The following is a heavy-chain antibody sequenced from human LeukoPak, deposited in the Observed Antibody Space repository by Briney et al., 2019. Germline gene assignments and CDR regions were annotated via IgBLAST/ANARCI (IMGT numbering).Heavy chain of an antibody. CDR2: FDPEDGET. V-gene: IGHV1-24*01. D-gene: IGHD2-15*01. CDR1: GYTLTELS. Sequence: VASVKVSCKVSGYTLTELSMHWVRQAPGKGLEWMGGFDPEDGETIYAQKFQGRVTMTKDTSTDTAYMELSSLRSEDTAVYYCATAPYCSGGSCYPLVNWFDPWGQGTLVTVSS. J-gene: IGHJ5*02. CDR3: ATAPYCSGGSCYPLVNWFDP.